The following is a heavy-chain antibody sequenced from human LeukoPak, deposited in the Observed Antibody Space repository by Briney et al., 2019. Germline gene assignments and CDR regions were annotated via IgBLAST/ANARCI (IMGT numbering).Heavy chain of an antibody. Sequence: ASVKVSCTASGYTFTTSEINWVRQASGQGLEWMGWMNPNSGNTGYAQKFQGRVTMTRDTSISTAYMELSSLRSEDTAVYYCARRGSGWDYWGQGTQVTVSS. CDR2: MNPNSGNT. J-gene: IGHJ4*02. V-gene: IGHV1-8*01. CDR1: GYTFTTSE. CDR3: ARRGSGWDY. D-gene: IGHD6-19*01.